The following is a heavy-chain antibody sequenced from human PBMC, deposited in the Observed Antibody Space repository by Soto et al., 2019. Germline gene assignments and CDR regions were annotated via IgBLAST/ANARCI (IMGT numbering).Heavy chain of an antibody. CDR3: ARGRRVRGYSN. CDR2: INHSGST. D-gene: IGHD5-12*01. CDR1: GGSFSGYY. V-gene: IGHV4-34*01. J-gene: IGHJ4*02. Sequence: QVQLQQWGAGLLKPSETLSLTCAVYGGSFSGYYWSWIRQPPGKGLEWIGEINHSGSTNYNPSLKSRVTISVDTSKNQFYLKLSSVTAADTAVYYCARGRRVRGYSNWGQGTLVTVSS.